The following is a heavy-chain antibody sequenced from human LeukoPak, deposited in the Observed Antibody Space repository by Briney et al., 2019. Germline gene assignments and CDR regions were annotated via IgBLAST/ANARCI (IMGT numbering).Heavy chain of an antibody. CDR1: GFTFDNYG. J-gene: IGHJ3*02. V-gene: IGHV3-20*04. CDR3: AKVLRITMIVTVGAFDI. D-gene: IGHD3-22*01. Sequence: GGSLRLSCAASGFTFDNYGMTWVRQVPGKGLEWVSGVNWNGGSTGYADSVKGRFTISRDNSKNTLYLQMNSLRAEDTAVYYCAKVLRITMIVTVGAFDIWGQGTMVTVSS. CDR2: VNWNGGST.